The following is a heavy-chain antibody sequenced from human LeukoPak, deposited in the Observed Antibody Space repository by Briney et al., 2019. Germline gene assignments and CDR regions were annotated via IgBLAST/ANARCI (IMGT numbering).Heavy chain of an antibody. Sequence: SETLSLTCTVSGGSISSSSYYGGWIRQPPGKGLEWTGSIDYSGSTCYNPFLKSRVTISVDTSKNKFSLKLSSVTAADTAVYYCARQIRYCSSSSCLKYFDSWGQGTLVTVSS. CDR2: IDYSGST. CDR1: GGSISSSSYY. D-gene: IGHD2-2*01. J-gene: IGHJ4*02. V-gene: IGHV4-39*01. CDR3: ARQIRYCSSSSCLKYFDS.